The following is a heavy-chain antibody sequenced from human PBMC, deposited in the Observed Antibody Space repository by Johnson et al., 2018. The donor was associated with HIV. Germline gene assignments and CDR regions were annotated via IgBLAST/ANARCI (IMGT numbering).Heavy chain of an antibody. D-gene: IGHD5-24*01. V-gene: IGHV3-11*04. CDR2: ISSSGSTI. CDR1: GFTFSDYY. J-gene: IGHJ3*02. CDR3: ARPRRGMATNRDAVDI. Sequence: QVQLVESGGGVVRPGGSLRLSCAASGFTFSDYYMSWIRQAPGKGLEWVSYISSSGSTIYYADSVKGRFTISRDNAKNSLYLQMNSLRAEDTAVYYCARPRRGMATNRDAVDIGGQGTMVTVSS.